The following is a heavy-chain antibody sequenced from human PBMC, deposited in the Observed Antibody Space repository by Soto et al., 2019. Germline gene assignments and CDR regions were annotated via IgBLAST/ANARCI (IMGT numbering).Heavy chain of an antibody. Sequence: QVQLVQSGAEVKKPGSSVKVSCKASGGTFSSYAISWVRQAPGQGLEWMGGIIPIFGTANYAQKFQGRVTITADESTSTAYMELSRLRSEDTAVYYCARGKELVPAAPDWFDPWGQGTLVTVSS. CDR1: GGTFSSYA. J-gene: IGHJ5*02. V-gene: IGHV1-69*12. CDR3: ARGKELVPAAPDWFDP. CDR2: IIPIFGTA. D-gene: IGHD2-2*01.